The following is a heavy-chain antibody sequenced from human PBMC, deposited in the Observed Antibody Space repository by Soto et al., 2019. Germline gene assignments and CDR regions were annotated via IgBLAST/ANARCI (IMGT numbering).Heavy chain of an antibody. J-gene: IGHJ4*02. V-gene: IGHV1-18*01. CDR3: ARPLDGYCSSTSCYTACDY. CDR1: GYTFTSYG. D-gene: IGHD2-2*02. CDR2: ISAYNGNT. Sequence: QVQLVQSGAEVKKPGASVKVSCKASGYTFTSYGISWVRQAPGQGLEWMGCISAYNGNTNYAQKLQGRVTMSTDTSTRTAYMELRSLRSDDTAVYYCARPLDGYCSSTSCYTACDYWGQGTLVTVSS.